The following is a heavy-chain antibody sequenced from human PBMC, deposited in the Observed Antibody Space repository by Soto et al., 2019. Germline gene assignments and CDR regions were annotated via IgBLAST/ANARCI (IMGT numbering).Heavy chain of an antibody. Sequence: PGESLKISCKGSGYSFTSYWISWVRQMPGKGLEWMGRIDPSDSYTNYSPSFQGHVTISADKSISTAYLQWSSLKASDTAMYYCARRSIGDQLLSNYYYGMDVWGQGTTVTVSS. CDR2: IDPSDSYT. J-gene: IGHJ6*02. CDR3: ARRSIGDQLLSNYYYGMDV. CDR1: GYSFTSYW. V-gene: IGHV5-10-1*01. D-gene: IGHD2-2*01.